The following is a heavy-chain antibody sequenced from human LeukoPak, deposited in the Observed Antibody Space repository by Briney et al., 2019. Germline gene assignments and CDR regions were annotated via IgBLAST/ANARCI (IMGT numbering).Heavy chain of an antibody. Sequence: ASVKVSCKASGYTFTGYYIYWVRQAPGQGLEWMGWINPDSGGANYAQKFQGRVTMTRDPSISTAYIELTSLTSDDTAVYYCARDLRGLGDYLGYWGQGTLVTVSS. CDR1: GYTFTGYY. CDR2: INPDSGGA. J-gene: IGHJ4*02. D-gene: IGHD1-26*01. CDR3: ARDLRGLGDYLGY. V-gene: IGHV1-2*02.